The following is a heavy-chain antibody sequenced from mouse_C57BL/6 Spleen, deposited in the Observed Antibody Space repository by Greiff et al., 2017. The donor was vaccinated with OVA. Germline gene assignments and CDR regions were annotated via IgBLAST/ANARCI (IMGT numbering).Heavy chain of an antibody. J-gene: IGHJ3*01. V-gene: IGHV1-53*01. Sequence: QVQLKQPGTELVKPGASVKLSCKASGYTFTSYWMHWVKQRPGQGLEWIGNINPSNGGTNYNEKFKSKATLTVDKSSSTAYMQLSSLTSEDSAVYYCARWTSFHDGPPAYWGQGTLVTVSA. D-gene: IGHD2-3*01. CDR1: GYTFTSYW. CDR2: INPSNGGT. CDR3: ARWTSFHDGPPAY.